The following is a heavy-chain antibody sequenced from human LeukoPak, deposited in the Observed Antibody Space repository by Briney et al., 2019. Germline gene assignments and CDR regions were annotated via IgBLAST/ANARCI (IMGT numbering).Heavy chain of an antibody. V-gene: IGHV4-39*01. J-gene: IGHJ3*02. CDR2: IYYSGST. CDR1: GGSISSSSYY. CDR3: AGIKPSRYDYVWGSYRLGAFDI. D-gene: IGHD3-16*02. Sequence: SETLSLTCTVSGGSISSSSYYWGWIRQPPGKGLEWIGSIYYSGSTYYNPSLKSRVTISVDTSKNQFSLKLSSVTAADTAVYYCAGIKPSRYDYVWGSYRLGAFDIWGQGTMVTVSS.